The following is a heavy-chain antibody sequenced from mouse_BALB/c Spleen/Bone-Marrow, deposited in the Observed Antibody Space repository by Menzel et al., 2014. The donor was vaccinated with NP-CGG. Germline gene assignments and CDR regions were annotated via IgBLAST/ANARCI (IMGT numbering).Heavy chain of an antibody. CDR3: TRDGKGNYDYAMDY. V-gene: IGHV5-6-4*01. CDR1: GFTFSSYT. Sequence: EVHLVESGGGLVKPGESLKLSCAASGFTFSSYTMSWVRQTPEKRLEWVATISSGGSYTYYPDSVKGRFTISRDNAKNTLYLQMSSLKSEDTAMYYCTRDGKGNYDYAMDYWGQGTSVTVSS. J-gene: IGHJ4*01. D-gene: IGHD2-1*01. CDR2: ISSGGSYT.